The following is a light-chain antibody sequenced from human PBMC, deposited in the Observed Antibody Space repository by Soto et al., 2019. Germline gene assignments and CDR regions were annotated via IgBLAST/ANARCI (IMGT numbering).Light chain of an antibody. J-gene: IGKJ4*01. V-gene: IGKV3-15*01. Sequence: EIVLTQSPATLSLSPGERATLSCRASQSVSSNLAWYQQKPGQAPRLLIYGASTRAAGIPARFSGSGSGTEFTLTISSLQSEDFEVYYCQQYGNSPFTFGGGTKVDIK. CDR3: QQYGNSPFT. CDR1: QSVSSN. CDR2: GAS.